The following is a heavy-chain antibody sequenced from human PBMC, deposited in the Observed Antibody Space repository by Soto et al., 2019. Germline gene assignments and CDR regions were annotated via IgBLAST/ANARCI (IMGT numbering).Heavy chain of an antibody. V-gene: IGHV3-23*01. CDR2: ISGSGAGT. CDR1: GFSFSNYA. Sequence: LRLSCAASGFSFSNYAMNWVRQAPGKGLEWVSTISGSGAGTYYADSVKGRFTISRDNSKNTLYLQMSGLRAEDTGLYYCAKVNYFDSSGYFHFDHWGQGTLVTVSS. CDR3: AKVNYFDSSGYFHFDH. D-gene: IGHD3-22*01. J-gene: IGHJ4*02.